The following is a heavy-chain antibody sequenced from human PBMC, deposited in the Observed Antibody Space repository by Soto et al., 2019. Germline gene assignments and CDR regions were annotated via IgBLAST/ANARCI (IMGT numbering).Heavy chain of an antibody. CDR3: ARAENTYYYYGMDF. V-gene: IGHV1-2*02. CDR2: INPNSGGT. J-gene: IGHJ6*02. CDR1: GYTFTVYY. Sequence: ASVKVSCKASGYTFTVYYMHWVRQAPGQGLEWMGWINPNSGGTNYAQKFQGRVTMTRDTSISTAYMELSRLRSDDTAVYYCARAENTYYYYGMDFWGQGTTVTVSS.